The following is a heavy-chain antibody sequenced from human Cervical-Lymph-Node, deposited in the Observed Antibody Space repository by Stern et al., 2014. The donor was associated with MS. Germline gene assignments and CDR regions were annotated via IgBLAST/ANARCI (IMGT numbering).Heavy chain of an antibody. Sequence: QLVQSGAEVKKPGASVKVSCKTSGYIFTGYYIHWVRQAPGQGLEWMAWINPNTGGTKYAQKFQGRVTMSRDSSISTAYVELSSLTSDDTAVYYCARDQRGITIFGVVTDYYYLGMDVWGQGTTVTVSS. J-gene: IGHJ6*02. CDR3: ARDQRGITIFGVVTDYYYLGMDV. V-gene: IGHV1-2*02. D-gene: IGHD3-3*01. CDR1: GYIFTGYY. CDR2: INPNTGGT.